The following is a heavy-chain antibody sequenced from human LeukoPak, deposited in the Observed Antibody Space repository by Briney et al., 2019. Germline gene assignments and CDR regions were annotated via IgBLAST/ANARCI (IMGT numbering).Heavy chain of an antibody. CDR1: GYTLTELS. J-gene: IGHJ4*02. V-gene: IGHV1-24*01. Sequence: ASVKVSCKVSGYTLTELSMHWVRQAPGKGLEWMGGFDPEDGETIYAQKFQGRVTMTEDTSTDTAYMELNSLTAEDTAVYYCAKDKDYHSTGYPSDYWGQGTLVTVSS. CDR3: AKDKDYHSTGYPSDY. CDR2: FDPEDGET. D-gene: IGHD3-22*01.